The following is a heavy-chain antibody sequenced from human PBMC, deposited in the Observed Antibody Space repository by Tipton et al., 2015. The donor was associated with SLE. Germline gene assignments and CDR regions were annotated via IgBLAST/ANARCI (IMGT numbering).Heavy chain of an antibody. CDR1: GGAISTGSYY. V-gene: IGHV4-61*09. CDR2: IHTSGTT. D-gene: IGHD2/OR15-2a*01. J-gene: IGHJ3*02. CDR3: ARDSMRAWILAFDI. Sequence: TLSLTCTVSGGAISTGSYYWSWIRQPAGKGLEWIGHIHTSGTTNYNPSLKSRVTMSVDTSKNQVSLKLTSVTAADTAPYYCARDSMRAWILAFDIWGQGTMVTVSS.